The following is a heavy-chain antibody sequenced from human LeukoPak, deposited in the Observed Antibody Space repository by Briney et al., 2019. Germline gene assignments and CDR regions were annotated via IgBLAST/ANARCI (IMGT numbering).Heavy chain of an antibody. V-gene: IGHV1-2*02. D-gene: IGHD3-22*01. Sequence: GASVKVSCKASGYTFTGYYMHWVRQAPGQGLEWMGWINPNSGGTNYAQKFQGRVTMTRDTSISTAYMELSRLRSDDTAVYYCARGTYYYDSSGQGYFDYWGQGTLVTVSS. CDR3: ARGTYYYDSSGQGYFDY. CDR1: GYTFTGYY. CDR2: INPNSGGT. J-gene: IGHJ4*02.